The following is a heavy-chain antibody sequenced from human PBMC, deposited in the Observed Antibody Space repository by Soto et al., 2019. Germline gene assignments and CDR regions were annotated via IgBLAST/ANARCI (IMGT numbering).Heavy chain of an antibody. CDR1: GFTFSNYA. CDR2: ISYDGTTK. J-gene: IGHJ4*02. D-gene: IGHD6-13*01. CDR3: ARERLSYSSSWYCEY. Sequence: QVQLVESGGGVVQPGGSLRLSCAASGFTFSNYAVHWVRQAPGKGLEWVAVISYDGTTKHYADSVKGRFTISRDNSRNRGQLQVNSLRPEDTAVYYCARERLSYSSSWYCEYWGQGTLVTVSS. V-gene: IGHV3-30-3*01.